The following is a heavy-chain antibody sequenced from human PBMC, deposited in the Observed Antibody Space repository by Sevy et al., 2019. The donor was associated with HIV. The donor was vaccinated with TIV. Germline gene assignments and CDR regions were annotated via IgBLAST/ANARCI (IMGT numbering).Heavy chain of an antibody. CDR2: ISWSSDII. Sequence: GGSLRLSCAASGFTFDDYAMHWVRQAPGKGLEWVSGISWSSDIIGYADSVKGRFTISRDNAKKSLYLQMNSLMAEDTALYYCAKDLASEGTGYYHCDYWGQGTLVTVSS. J-gene: IGHJ4*02. V-gene: IGHV3-9*01. CDR1: GFTFDDYA. CDR3: AKDLASEGTGYYHCDY. D-gene: IGHD3-9*01.